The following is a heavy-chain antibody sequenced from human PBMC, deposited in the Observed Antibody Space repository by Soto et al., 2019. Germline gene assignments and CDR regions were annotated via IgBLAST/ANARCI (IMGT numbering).Heavy chain of an antibody. CDR1: GGTFSSYT. J-gene: IGHJ6*02. CDR2: IIPILGIA. V-gene: IGHV1-69*02. D-gene: IGHD6-13*01. Sequence: QVQLVQSGAEVKKPGSSVKVSCKASGGTFSSYTISWVRQAPGQGLEWMGRIIPILGIANYAQKFQGRVTFTADKSASTAYMGLSSLRAEDTAVYYCGTSRIAAAGTKFGMDVWGQGTTVNVSS. CDR3: GTSRIAAAGTKFGMDV.